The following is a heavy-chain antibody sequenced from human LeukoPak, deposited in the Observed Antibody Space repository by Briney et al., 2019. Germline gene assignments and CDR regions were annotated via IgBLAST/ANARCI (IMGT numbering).Heavy chain of an antibody. D-gene: IGHD2-8*01. V-gene: IGHV3-30*17. Sequence: GGSLSLSCAVSGFNFSSSGMHWVRQAPGKGLEWVAVISFDGSSKYYADPVKGRTFISRDNSKNTVSLQRNILRVEDTAVYYCARDHEHCSNGIGYDPYFYFMDVWGKGTTVIVSS. CDR2: ISFDGSSK. CDR1: GFNFSSSG. CDR3: ARDHEHCSNGIGYDPYFYFMDV. J-gene: IGHJ6*03.